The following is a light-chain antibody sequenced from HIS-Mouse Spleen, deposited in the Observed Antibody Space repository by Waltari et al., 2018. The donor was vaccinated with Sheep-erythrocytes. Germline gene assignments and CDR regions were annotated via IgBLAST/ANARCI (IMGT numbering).Light chain of an antibody. V-gene: IGLV2-23*01. J-gene: IGLJ3*02. CDR2: EGS. CDR3: CSYAGSSTPWV. Sequence: QSALTQPASVSGSPGQSITISCTGTSSDVGRYNLFSCYQQHPGKAPNLIIYEGSKRPSGVSNRFSGSKSGNTASLTISGLQAEDEADYYCCSYAGSSTPWVFGGGTKLTVL. CDR1: SSDVGRYNL.